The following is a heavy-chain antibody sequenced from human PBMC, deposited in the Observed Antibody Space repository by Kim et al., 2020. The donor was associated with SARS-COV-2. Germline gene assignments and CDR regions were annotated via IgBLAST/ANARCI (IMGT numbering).Heavy chain of an antibody. Sequence: SETLSLTCTVSGGSISSSSYYWGWIRQPPGKGLEWIGSIYYSGSTYYNPSLKSRVTISVDTSKNQFSLKLSSVTAADTAVYYCARHMGIAAAGTIPVGYFQHWGQGTLVTVSS. CDR3: ARHMGIAAAGTIPVGYFQH. D-gene: IGHD6-13*01. CDR1: GGSISSSSYY. V-gene: IGHV4-39*01. CDR2: IYYSGST. J-gene: IGHJ1*01.